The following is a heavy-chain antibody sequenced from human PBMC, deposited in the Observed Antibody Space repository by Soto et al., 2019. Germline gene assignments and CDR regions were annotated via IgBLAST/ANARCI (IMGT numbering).Heavy chain of an antibody. V-gene: IGHV1-2*04. CDR1: GYTFTGYY. CDR2: INPTSGDT. CDR3: ARAGRYYYDSSRYPDALDT. J-gene: IGHJ3*02. D-gene: IGHD3-22*01. Sequence: QVRLVQSGAEVKKPGASVTVSCKASGYTFTGYYIHRVRQAPGEGLEWMGWINPTSGDTKYAQNFQGSVTMTRDKSISTAYMELSRLTSDDTAMYYCARAGRYYYDSSRYPDALDTWGQGTMVTVSS.